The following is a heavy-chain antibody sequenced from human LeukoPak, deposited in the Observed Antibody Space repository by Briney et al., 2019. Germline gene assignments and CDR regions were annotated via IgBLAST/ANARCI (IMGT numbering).Heavy chain of an antibody. CDR3: ARDAIRPLEYQLLYPSHYYGMDV. D-gene: IGHD2-2*02. J-gene: IGHJ6*02. V-gene: IGHV4-39*07. CDR2: IYYSGST. CDR1: GGSISSSSYY. Sequence: PSETLSLTCTVSGGSISSSSYYWGWIRQPPGKGLEWIGSIYYSGSTYYNPSLKSRVTISVDTSKNQFSLKLSSVTAADTAVYYCARDAIRPLEYQLLYPSHYYGMDVWGQGTTVTVSS.